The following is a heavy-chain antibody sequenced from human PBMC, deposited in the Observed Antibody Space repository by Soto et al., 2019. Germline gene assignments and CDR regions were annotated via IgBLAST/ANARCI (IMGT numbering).Heavy chain of an antibody. J-gene: IGHJ6*02. D-gene: IGHD2-15*01. CDR3: ARRYCNNRASCPVGYGFDV. CDR1: GYNFDRYW. CDR2: IYPDDAET. Sequence: PGESLKISCQGSGYNFDRYWVGWVRQLPGKGLDWMGLIYPDDAETKYGPSFEGQVTISADRSAAYLQWNSLKASDSGIYCCARRYCNNRASCPVGYGFDVWGRGTTVTVSS. V-gene: IGHV5-51*01.